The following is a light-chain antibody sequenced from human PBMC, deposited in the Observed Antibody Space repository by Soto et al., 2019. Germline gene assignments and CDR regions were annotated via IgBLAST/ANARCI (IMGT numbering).Light chain of an antibody. Sequence: EFVVTQSPGTLSLSPCGRATLSCSASQSVSSNSLAWYQQKPGQAPRILIDGASTSATGIPDRFSGSGSGTDFTRTISRLEPEDFAVYYCPQYGSSPPLTLGGGTKVEIK. J-gene: IGKJ4*01. CDR1: QSVSSNS. V-gene: IGKV3-20*01. CDR2: GAS. CDR3: PQYGSSPPLT.